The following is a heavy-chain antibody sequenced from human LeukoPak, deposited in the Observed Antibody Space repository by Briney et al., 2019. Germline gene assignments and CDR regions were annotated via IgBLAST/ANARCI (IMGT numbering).Heavy chain of an antibody. CDR2: IWYDGSNK. CDR1: GFTFSSYG. Sequence: GGSLRLSCAASGFTFSSYGMHWVRQAPGKGLEWVAVIWYDGSNKYYADSVKGRFTISRDNSKNTLYPQMNSLRAEDTAVYYCARNQGSSWYPTFQHWGQGTLVTVSS. J-gene: IGHJ1*01. CDR3: ARNQGSSWYPTFQH. V-gene: IGHV3-33*01. D-gene: IGHD6-13*01.